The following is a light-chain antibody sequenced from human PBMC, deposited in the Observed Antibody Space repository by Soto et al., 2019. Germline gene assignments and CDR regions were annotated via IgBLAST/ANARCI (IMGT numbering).Light chain of an antibody. CDR2: RNN. CDR3: AAWDDSLSGVV. V-gene: IGLV1-47*01. J-gene: IGLJ2*01. Sequence: QPVLTQPPSASGTPGQRVTIPCSGSSSNIGSNYVYWYQQLPGTAPKLLIYRNNQRPSGVPDRFSGSKSGTSASLAISGLRSEDEADYYCAAWDDSLSGVVFGGGTQLTVL. CDR1: SSNIGSNY.